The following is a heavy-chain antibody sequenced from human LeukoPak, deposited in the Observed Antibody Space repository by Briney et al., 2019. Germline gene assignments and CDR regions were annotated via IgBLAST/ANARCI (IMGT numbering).Heavy chain of an antibody. V-gene: IGHV3-30*03. CDR2: ISYDATNK. CDR3: GGSGGEQWLGNWFDP. D-gene: IGHD6-19*01. Sequence: RSLRLSCAASGFTFSYYGIHWVRQAPGKGLEWVAVISYDATNKYYTDSVKGRFTISRDNSQNTLYLQMNSLRAEDTAVYYCGGSGGEQWLGNWFDPWGQGTLVTVSS. J-gene: IGHJ5*02. CDR1: GFTFSYYG.